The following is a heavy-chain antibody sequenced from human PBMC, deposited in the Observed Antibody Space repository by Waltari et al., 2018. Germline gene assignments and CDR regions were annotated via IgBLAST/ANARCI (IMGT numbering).Heavy chain of an antibody. CDR2: INPNMGGT. Sequence: QVQLVQSGAEVKKPGASVKVSCKASGYTFTGYYMHWVRQAPGQGLEWRGRINPNMGGTNYAQKFQGRVTMTRDTSISTAYMELSRLRSDDTAVYYCARGGTMVRGVIRGAYWYFDLWGRGTLVTVSS. J-gene: IGHJ2*01. CDR3: ARGGTMVRGVIRGAYWYFDL. V-gene: IGHV1-2*06. D-gene: IGHD3-10*01. CDR1: GYTFTGYY.